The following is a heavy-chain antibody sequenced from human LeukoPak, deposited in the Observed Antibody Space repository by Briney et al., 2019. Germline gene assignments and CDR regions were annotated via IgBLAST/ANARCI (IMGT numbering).Heavy chain of an antibody. D-gene: IGHD3-3*01. V-gene: IGHV4-39*07. J-gene: IGHJ3*02. CDR2: IYYNGST. CDR1: GGSISSSSYY. CDR3: ARAISRVYDFWSGYYGHDAFDI. Sequence: SETLSLTCTVSGGSISSSSYYWGWIRQPPGKGLEWIGSIYYNGSTYYNPSLKSRVTISVDTSKNQFSLKLSSVTAADTAVYYCARAISRVYDFWSGYYGHDAFDIWGQGTMVTVSS.